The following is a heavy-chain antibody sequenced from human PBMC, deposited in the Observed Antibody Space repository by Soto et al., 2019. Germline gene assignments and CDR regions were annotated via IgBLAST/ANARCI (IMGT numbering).Heavy chain of an antibody. Sequence: GGSLRLSCAASGFTFSSYWMSWVRQAPGKGLEWVANIKQDGSEKYYVDSVKGRFTISRDNAKNSLYPQMNSLRAEDTAVYYCARDKGYCSSTSCHIPDYWGQGTLVTVSS. J-gene: IGHJ4*02. V-gene: IGHV3-7*05. CDR2: IKQDGSEK. D-gene: IGHD2-2*02. CDR3: ARDKGYCSSTSCHIPDY. CDR1: GFTFSSYW.